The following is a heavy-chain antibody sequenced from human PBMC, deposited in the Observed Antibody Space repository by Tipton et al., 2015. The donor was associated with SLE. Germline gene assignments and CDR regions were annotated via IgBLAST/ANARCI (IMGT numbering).Heavy chain of an antibody. CDR1: GGSISGYY. J-gene: IGHJ3*02. Sequence: GLVKPSETLSLTCSVSGGSISGYYWSWIRQPPGKGLEWIGYIYSSGSTDYNPSLKSRLTISLDTSKNHFSLKLTSVTAADTAVYYCARTSDALDIWGQGTLVTVSS. CDR3: ARTSDALDI. V-gene: IGHV4-59*08. CDR2: IYSSGST.